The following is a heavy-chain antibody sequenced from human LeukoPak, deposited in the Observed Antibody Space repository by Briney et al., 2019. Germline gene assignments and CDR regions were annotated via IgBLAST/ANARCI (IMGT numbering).Heavy chain of an antibody. CDR3: ARYSSSSRSD. CDR2: IRQDGSEK. D-gene: IGHD6-6*01. V-gene: IGHV3-7*01. Sequence: QAGGSLRLSCAASGFSFSASWMSWVRLAPGKGLGWVAIIRQDGSEKSYVDSVKGRFTISRDNAQNSLYLQMNSLRAEDTGVYYCARYSSSSRSDWGQGTLVTVSS. CDR1: GFSFSASW. J-gene: IGHJ4*02.